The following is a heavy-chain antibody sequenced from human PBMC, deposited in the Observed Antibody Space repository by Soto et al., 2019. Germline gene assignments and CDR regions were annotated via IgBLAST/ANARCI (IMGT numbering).Heavy chain of an antibody. Sequence: GGSLRLSCTASGFTFGDYAMSWFRQAPGKGLEWVGFIRSKAYGGTTEYAASVKGRFTISRDDSKSIAYLQMNSLKTEDTAVYYCTRVPEVYCSSTSSFGFHNWNGRYFTNGDDYWGQGTLVTVSS. J-gene: IGHJ4*02. D-gene: IGHD2-2*01. CDR2: IRSKAYGGTT. V-gene: IGHV3-49*03. CDR1: GFTFGDYA. CDR3: TRVPEVYCSSTSSFGFHNWNGRYFTNGDDY.